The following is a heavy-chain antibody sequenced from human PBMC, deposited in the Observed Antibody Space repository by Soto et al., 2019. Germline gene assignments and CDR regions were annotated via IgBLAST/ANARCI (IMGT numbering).Heavy chain of an antibody. D-gene: IGHD4-17*01. CDR3: AGVGDDYGDYGGGFDY. CDR2: INAGNGNT. V-gene: IGHV1-3*01. CDR1: GYTFSSYA. J-gene: IGHJ4*02. Sequence: ASVKVSCKASGYTFSSYAMHWVRQAPGQRLEWMGWINAGNGNTKYSQKFQGRVTITRDTSASTAYMELSSLRSEDTAVYYCAGVGDDYGDYGGGFDYWGQGTLVTVSS.